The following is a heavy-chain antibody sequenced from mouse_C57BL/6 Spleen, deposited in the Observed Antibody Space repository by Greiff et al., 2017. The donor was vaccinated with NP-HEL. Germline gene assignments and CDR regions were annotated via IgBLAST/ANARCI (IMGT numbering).Heavy chain of an antibody. CDR3: ARSDALDY. Sequence: VQLQQPGAELVRPGTSVKLSCKASGYTLTSYWMHWVKQRPGQGLEWIGVIDPSDSYTNYNQKFKGKATLTVDTSSSTAYMQLSSLTSEDSAVYYCARSDALDYWGQGTTLTVSS. V-gene: IGHV1-59*01. CDR1: GYTLTSYW. CDR2: IDPSDSYT. J-gene: IGHJ2*01.